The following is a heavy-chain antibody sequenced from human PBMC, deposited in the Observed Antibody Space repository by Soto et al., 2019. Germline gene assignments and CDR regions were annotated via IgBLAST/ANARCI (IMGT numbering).Heavy chain of an antibody. CDR3: ARWNGYGDS. Sequence: EVQLLESGGGLAQPGGSLRLSCAASGFSISTYGVTWVRQAPGKGLEWVSGFSGSSGNTSYADSVKGRFTISRDNSKNTVYLQMNSLRAEDTAVYYCARWNGYGDSWGQGTLVTVSS. CDR2: FSGSSGNT. V-gene: IGHV3-23*01. D-gene: IGHD1-1*01. CDR1: GFSISTYG. J-gene: IGHJ4*02.